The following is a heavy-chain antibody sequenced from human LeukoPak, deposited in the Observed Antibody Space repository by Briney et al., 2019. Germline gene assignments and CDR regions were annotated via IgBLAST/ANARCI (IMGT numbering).Heavy chain of an antibody. V-gene: IGHV3-9*01. Sequence: GRSLRLSCAAFGFTFDDYAMHWVRQAPGKGLEWVSGISWNSGSIGYADSVKGRFTISRDNAKNSLYLQMNSLRAEDTALYYCANLQYWGQGTLVTVSS. CDR3: ANLQY. J-gene: IGHJ4*02. CDR2: ISWNSGSI. CDR1: GFTFDDYA.